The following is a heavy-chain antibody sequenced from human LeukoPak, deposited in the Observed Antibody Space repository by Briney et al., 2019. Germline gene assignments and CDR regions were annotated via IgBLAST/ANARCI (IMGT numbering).Heavy chain of an antibody. J-gene: IGHJ4*02. CDR2: IYYSGST. CDR1: GGSLSSSSYY. V-gene: IGHV4-39*01. CDR3: TRHSSGWYNFDY. D-gene: IGHD6-19*01. Sequence: PETLSLTCTVSGGSLSSSSYYWGWVRQPPGTGLEWVGSIYYSGSTYYNPSLKSRVTISVDTSKNQFSLKLSSVTAADTAVYYCTRHSSGWYNFDYWGQGTLVTVSS.